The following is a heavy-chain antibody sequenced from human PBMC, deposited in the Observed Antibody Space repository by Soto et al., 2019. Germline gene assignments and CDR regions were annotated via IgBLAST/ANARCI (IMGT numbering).Heavy chain of an antibody. CDR1: GFTFSSYA. CDR3: AKVPIQMATIKEDAFDI. Sequence: PGGSLRLSCAASGFTFSSYAMSWVRQAPGKGLEWVSAISGSGGSTYYADSVKGRFTISRDNSKNTLYLQMNSLRAEDTAVYYCAKVPIQMATIKEDAFDIWGQGTMVTVSS. V-gene: IGHV3-23*01. D-gene: IGHD5-12*01. J-gene: IGHJ3*02. CDR2: ISGSGGST.